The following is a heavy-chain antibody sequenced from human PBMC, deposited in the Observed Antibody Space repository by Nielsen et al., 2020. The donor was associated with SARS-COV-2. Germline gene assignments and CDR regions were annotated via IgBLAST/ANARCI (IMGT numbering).Heavy chain of an antibody. CDR3: ARGPRVTGYYYYYMDV. CDR2: IWYDGSNK. CDR1: GFTFSSYG. J-gene: IGHJ6*03. V-gene: IGHV3-33*01. D-gene: IGHD2-21*02. Sequence: LKISCAASGFTFSSYGMHWVRQAPGKGLEWVAVIWYDGSNKYYADSVKGRFTISRDNSKNTLYLQMNSLRAEDTAVYYCARGPRVTGYYYYYMDVWGKGTTVTVSS.